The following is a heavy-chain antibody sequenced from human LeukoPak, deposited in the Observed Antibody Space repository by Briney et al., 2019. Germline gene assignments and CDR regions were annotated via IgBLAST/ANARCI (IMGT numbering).Heavy chain of an antibody. CDR1: GGTFSSYA. CDR2: IIPIFGTA. J-gene: IGHJ4*02. D-gene: IGHD3-22*01. CDR3: AREGYYYDSSGYYYADY. Sequence: GASVKVSCKASGGTFSSYAISWVRQAPGQGLEWKGRIIPIFGTANYAQKFQGRVTITTDESTSTAYMELSSLRSEDTAVYYCAREGYYYDSSGYYYADYWGQGTLVTVSS. V-gene: IGHV1-69*05.